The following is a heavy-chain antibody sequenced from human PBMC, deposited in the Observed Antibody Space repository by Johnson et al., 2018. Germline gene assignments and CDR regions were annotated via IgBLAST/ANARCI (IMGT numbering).Heavy chain of an antibody. J-gene: IGHJ3*02. Sequence: QVQLQESGPGLVKPSEPLSLTCTVSGGSISSSSYYWGWIRQPPGKGLEWIGRIYYSGSTSYNPSLKSRVTISVETSKNQFSLKLSTVTAADTAVYYCARHTAPYYDYVWGSYRHDAFDIWGQGTMVTVSS. D-gene: IGHD3-16*02. CDR1: GGSISSSSYY. CDR3: ARHTAPYYDYVWGSYRHDAFDI. V-gene: IGHV4-39*01. CDR2: IYYSGST.